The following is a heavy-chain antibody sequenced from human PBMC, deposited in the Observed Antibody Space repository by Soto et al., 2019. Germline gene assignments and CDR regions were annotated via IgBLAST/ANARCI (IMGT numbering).Heavy chain of an antibody. CDR1: GGSISSSSYY. D-gene: IGHD2-2*01. CDR2: IYYSGST. Sequence: SETLSLTCTVSGGSISSSSYYWGWIRQPPGKGLEWIGSIYYSGSTYYNPSLKGRVTISVDTSKNQFSLKLSLVTAADTAVYYCARLLVPSGYIDAEGVNWFDPWGQGTLVTVSS. CDR3: ARLLVPSGYIDAEGVNWFDP. J-gene: IGHJ5*02. V-gene: IGHV4-39*01.